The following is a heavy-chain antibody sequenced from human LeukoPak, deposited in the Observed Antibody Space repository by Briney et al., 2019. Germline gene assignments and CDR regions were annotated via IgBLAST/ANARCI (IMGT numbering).Heavy chain of an antibody. CDR3: ARSPGIAAAGTSLDY. D-gene: IGHD6-13*01. CDR2: ITPIFGTA. J-gene: IGHJ4*02. V-gene: IGHV1-69*13. CDR1: GGTFSSYA. Sequence: EASVKVSCKASGGTFSSYAISWVRQAPGQGLEWMGGITPIFGTANYAQKFQGRVTITADESTSTAYMELSSLRSEDTAVYYCARSPGIAAAGTSLDYWGQGTLVTVSS.